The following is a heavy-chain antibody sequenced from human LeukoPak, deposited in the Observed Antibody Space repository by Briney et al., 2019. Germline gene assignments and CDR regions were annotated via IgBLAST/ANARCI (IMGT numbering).Heavy chain of an antibody. CDR3: AKGKGYSSSSSDH. Sequence: GGSLRLSCAASGFTFNSHAMNWVRQAPGKGLEWVSAISGSDGSTYYADSVKGRFTISRDNSKNTLYLQMNSLRAVDTAVYHCAKGKGYSSSSSDHWGQGTLVTVSS. D-gene: IGHD6-6*01. CDR2: ISGSDGST. J-gene: IGHJ5*02. CDR1: GFTFNSHA. V-gene: IGHV3-23*01.